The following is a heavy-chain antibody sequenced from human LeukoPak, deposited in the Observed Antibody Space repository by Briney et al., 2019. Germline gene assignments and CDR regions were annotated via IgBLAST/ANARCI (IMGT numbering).Heavy chain of an antibody. V-gene: IGHV1-24*01. J-gene: IGHJ4*02. CDR3: ATLEPEPGDFGGLAY. CDR2: FDSEEYDT. Sequence: ASVKVSCKASGYTFTGYYMHWVRQAPGKGLEWIGGFDSEEYDTIYAQKFQGRVTMTEDTSTDTAYMELSSLSFEDTAVYYCATLEPEPGDFGGLAYWGQGTLVTVSS. D-gene: IGHD4-17*01. CDR1: GYTFTGYY.